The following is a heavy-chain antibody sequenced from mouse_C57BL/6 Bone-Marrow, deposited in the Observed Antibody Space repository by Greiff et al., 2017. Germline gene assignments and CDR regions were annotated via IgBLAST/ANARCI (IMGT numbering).Heavy chain of an antibody. CDR3: ASPLYDYDGYYYAMDY. CDR2: INPNYGTT. Sequence: EVKLMESGPELVKPGASVKISCKASGYSFTDYNMNWVKQSNGKSLEWIGVINPNYGTTSYNQKFKGKATLTVDQSSSTAYMQLNSLTSEDAAVYYCASPLYDYDGYYYAMDYWGQGTSVTVSS. CDR1: GYSFTDYN. V-gene: IGHV1-39*01. D-gene: IGHD2-4*01. J-gene: IGHJ4*01.